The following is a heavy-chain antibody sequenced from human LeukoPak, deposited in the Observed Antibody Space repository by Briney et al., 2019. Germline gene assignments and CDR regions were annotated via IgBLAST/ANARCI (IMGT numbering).Heavy chain of an antibody. Sequence: GGSLRLSCAASGFTFSDHCMDWVRQAPGKGLEWVGRIRNKANSYTTEYAASVQGRFTISRDDSKNSLYLQMNSLKTEDTAVYYCAREFRLAPTTSENYYYYY. V-gene: IGHV3-72*01. J-gene: IGHJ6*01. CDR3: AREFRLAPTTSENYYYYY. D-gene: IGHD1-14*01. CDR2: IRNKANSYTT. CDR1: GFTFSDHC.